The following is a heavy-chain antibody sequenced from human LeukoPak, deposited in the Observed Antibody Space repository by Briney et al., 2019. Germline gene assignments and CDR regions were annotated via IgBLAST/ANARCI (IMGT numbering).Heavy chain of an antibody. Sequence: GASVKVSCKASGYTFTGYHMHWVRQAPGEGLEWMGRINPNTGGTNYAQKFQGRVTMTRDTSITTAYMELSRLRSDNTAVYYCALYYYDSSGYYYDIDYWGQGTLVTVSS. D-gene: IGHD3-22*01. CDR3: ALYYYDSSGYYYDIDY. CDR1: GYTFTGYH. J-gene: IGHJ4*02. CDR2: INPNTGGT. V-gene: IGHV1-2*06.